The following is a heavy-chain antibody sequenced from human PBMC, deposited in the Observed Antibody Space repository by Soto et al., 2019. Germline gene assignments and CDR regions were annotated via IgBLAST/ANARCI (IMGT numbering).Heavy chain of an antibody. V-gene: IGHV1-8*01. CDR1: GYTFTSYD. D-gene: IGHD2-15*01. J-gene: IGHJ6*03. CDR3: ARESWVWVTWWVKYYCYIDV. CDR2: MNPNSGNT. Sequence: ASVKVSCKASGYTFTSYDINWVRQATGXGLEWMGWMNPNSGNTGYAQKFQGRVTMTRNTSISTAYMELSSLRSEDTAVYCCARESWVWVTWWVKYYCYIDVRDKGTTVTVSS.